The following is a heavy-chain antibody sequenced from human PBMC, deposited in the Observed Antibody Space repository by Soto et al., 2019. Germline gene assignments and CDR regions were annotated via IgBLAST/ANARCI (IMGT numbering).Heavy chain of an antibody. J-gene: IGHJ4*02. D-gene: IGHD1-7*01. CDR1: GFIFSSYA. CDR3: VKGVTGTNPGDY. Sequence: LRLSCSASGFIFSSYAMHWVRQAPGKGLEYVSSITTNGDSTYYADFVKGRFTISRDNSKNTLFLQMTGLRADDTAVYYCVKGVTGTNPGDYWGQGTLVTVSS. CDR2: ITTNGDST. V-gene: IGHV3-64D*06.